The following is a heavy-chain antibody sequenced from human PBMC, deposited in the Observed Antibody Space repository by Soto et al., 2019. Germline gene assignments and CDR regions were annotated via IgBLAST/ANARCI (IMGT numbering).Heavy chain of an antibody. CDR3: ARHTPAISISDH. D-gene: IGHD2-15*01. CDR1: GGSISSSSYY. J-gene: IGHJ4*02. V-gene: IGHV4-39*01. CDR2: IYYSGST. Sequence: QLQLQESGPGLVKPSETLSLTCTVSGGSISSSSYYWGWIRQPPGKGLEWIGSIYYSGSTYYNPSPKSRVTISVDTSKNQCSLKLSSVTAADTAVYYCARHTPAISISDHWGQGTLVTVSS.